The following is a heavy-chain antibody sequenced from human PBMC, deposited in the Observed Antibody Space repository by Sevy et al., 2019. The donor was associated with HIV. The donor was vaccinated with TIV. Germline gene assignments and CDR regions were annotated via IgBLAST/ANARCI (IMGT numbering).Heavy chain of an antibody. J-gene: IGHJ3*02. D-gene: IGHD3-3*01. CDR3: ARDYYDFWSGYSRDAFDI. V-gene: IGHV3-21*01. CDR2: ISSSSSYI. Sequence: GGSLRLSCAASGFTFSSYSMNWVRQAPGKGLEWVSSISSSSSYIYYADSVKGRFTISRDNAENSLYLQMNSLRAEDTAVYYCARDYYDFWSGYSRDAFDIWGQGTMVTVSS. CDR1: GFTFSSYS.